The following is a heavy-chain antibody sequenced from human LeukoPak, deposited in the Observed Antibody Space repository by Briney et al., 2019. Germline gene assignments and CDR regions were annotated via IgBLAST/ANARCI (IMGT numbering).Heavy chain of an antibody. J-gene: IGHJ4*02. D-gene: IGHD3-10*01. CDR1: GGSISSYY. Sequence: SETLSLTCTVSGGSISSYYWSWIRQPPGKGLEWIGYIYYSGSTNYNPSLKSRVTISVDTSKNQFSLKLSSVTAADTAVYYCAREKFGELLYYWGQGTLVTVSS. V-gene: IGHV4-59*12. CDR2: IYYSGST. CDR3: AREKFGELLYY.